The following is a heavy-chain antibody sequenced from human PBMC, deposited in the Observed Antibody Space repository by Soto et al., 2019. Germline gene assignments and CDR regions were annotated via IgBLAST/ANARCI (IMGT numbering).Heavy chain of an antibody. CDR3: AKDRDYYDSSGYTTLDY. J-gene: IGHJ4*02. D-gene: IGHD3-22*01. CDR1: GFTFTNYA. CDR2: ISGSGGST. V-gene: IGHV3-23*01. Sequence: GRSLRLSCAASGFTFTNYAMSWVRQAPVKGLEWVSAISGSGGSTYYADSVKGRFTISRDNSKNTLYLQMNSLRAEDTAVYYCAKDRDYYDSSGYTTLDYWGQGT.